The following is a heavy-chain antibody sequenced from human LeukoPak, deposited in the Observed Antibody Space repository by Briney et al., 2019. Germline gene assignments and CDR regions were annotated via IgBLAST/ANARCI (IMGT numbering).Heavy chain of an antibody. CDR3: ARGHLSGYCDY. V-gene: IGHV3-21*01. J-gene: IGHJ4*02. CDR2: ISSSSSYI. D-gene: IGHD3-22*01. CDR1: GFTFSSYS. Sequence: GGSLRLSCAASGFTFSSYSMNWVRQAPGKGLEWVSSISSSSSYIYYADSVKGRFTISRDNAKNSLYLQMNSLRAEDTAVYYCARGHLSGYCDYWGQGTLVTVPS.